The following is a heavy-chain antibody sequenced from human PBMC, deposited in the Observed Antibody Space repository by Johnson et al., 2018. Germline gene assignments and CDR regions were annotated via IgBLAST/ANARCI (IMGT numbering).Heavy chain of an antibody. CDR2: ISGAGIST. CDR1: GFTFSSYA. J-gene: IGHJ6*03. V-gene: IGHV3-64*07. CDR3: ARPRRGFYYYYYMDV. D-gene: IGHD3-16*01. Sequence: VQLVESGGGLVQXGGSLRLXCAASGFTFSSYAMHWVRQAPGKGLEYVSGISGAGISTFYADSVKGRFTISRDNSKNTLYLQMGSLRTEDMAVYYCARPRRGFYYYYYMDVWGKGTTVTVSS.